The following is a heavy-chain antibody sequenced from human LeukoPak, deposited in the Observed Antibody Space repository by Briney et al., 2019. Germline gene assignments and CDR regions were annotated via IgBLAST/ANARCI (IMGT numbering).Heavy chain of an antibody. D-gene: IGHD4-17*01. J-gene: IGHJ4*02. Sequence: PSETLSLTCTVSGYSISSGYYWGWIRPPPGKGLEWIGSTYHSGSTYYNPSLKSRVTISVDTSKNQSSLKLSSVTAADTAVYYCARLLLRDYEGRGGYFDCWGQGTLVTVSS. CDR3: ARLLLRDYEGRGGYFDC. CDR2: TYHSGST. V-gene: IGHV4-38-2*02. CDR1: GYSISSGYY.